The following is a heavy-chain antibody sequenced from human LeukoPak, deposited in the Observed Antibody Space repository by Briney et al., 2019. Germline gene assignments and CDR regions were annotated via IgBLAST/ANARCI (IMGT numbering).Heavy chain of an antibody. Sequence: GGSLRLSCAASGITLSSYAMHWVRQAPGKGLEWVAVISYDGSNKYYADSVKGRFTISRDNSKNTLYLQMNSLRAEDTAVYYCAKDRSYYGSGTRSHWGQGTLVTVSS. CDR2: ISYDGSNK. CDR1: GITLSSYA. CDR3: AKDRSYYGSGTRSH. D-gene: IGHD3-10*01. J-gene: IGHJ4*02. V-gene: IGHV3-30*04.